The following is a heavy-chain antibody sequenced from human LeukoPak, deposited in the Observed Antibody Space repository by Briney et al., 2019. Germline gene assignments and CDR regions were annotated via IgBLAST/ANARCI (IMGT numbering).Heavy chain of an antibody. D-gene: IGHD2-2*01. CDR3: ARLRPLLYCSSTSCLNFDY. V-gene: IGHV4-39*01. CDR1: GGSISSSSYY. J-gene: IGHJ4*02. Sequence: PSETLSLTCTVSGGSISSSSYYGGWIRQPPGKGLEWIGSIYYSGSTYYNPSLKSRVTISVDTSKNQFSLKLSSVTAADTAVYYCARLRPLLYCSSTSCLNFDYWGQGTLVTVSS. CDR2: IYYSGST.